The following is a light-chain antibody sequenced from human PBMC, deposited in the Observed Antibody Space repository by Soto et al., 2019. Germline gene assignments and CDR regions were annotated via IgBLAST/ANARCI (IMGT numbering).Light chain of an antibody. CDR3: HQYATDPLT. CDR2: GAS. Sequence: EIVLTQSPGTLSLSPGDRATLSCRASQSVGRDYLAWFQHKGGQAPRLLVHGASNRAIGIPDRFSGSGSGTDFTLIISRLEPEDFAVYYCHQYATDPLTFGGGTKVEI. J-gene: IGKJ4*01. V-gene: IGKV3-20*01. CDR1: QSVGRDY.